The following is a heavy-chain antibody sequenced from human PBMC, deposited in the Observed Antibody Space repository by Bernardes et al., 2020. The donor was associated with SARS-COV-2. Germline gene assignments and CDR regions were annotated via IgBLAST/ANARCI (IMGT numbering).Heavy chain of an antibody. Sequence: SCPTHVKPTQTLTLTCTFSGFSLSTSGMCVSWIRQPPGKALEWLARIDWDDDKYYSTSLKTRLTISKDTSKNQVVLTMTNMDPVDTATYYCARIPGYYGSGSYYNYYDYGMDVWGQGTTVPVS. D-gene: IGHD3-10*01. CDR1: GFSLSTSGMC. CDR2: IDWDDDK. V-gene: IGHV2-70*11. CDR3: ARIPGYYGSGSYYNYYDYGMDV. J-gene: IGHJ6*02.